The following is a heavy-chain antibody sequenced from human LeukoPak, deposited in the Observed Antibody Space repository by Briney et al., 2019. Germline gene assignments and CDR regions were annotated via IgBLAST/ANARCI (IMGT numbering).Heavy chain of an antibody. V-gene: IGHV5-51*01. CDR2: IYPGDSDT. CDR1: GYSFTTYW. J-gene: IGHJ5*02. CDR3: ARQKGLIATNWFDP. D-gene: IGHD6-13*01. Sequence: GESLKISCKGSGYSFTTYWIAWVRQMPGEGLEWMGIIYPGDSDTRYSPSFQGRVTISADKSITTAYLQWSSLQASDTAMYYCARQKGLIATNWFDPWGQGTLVTVSS.